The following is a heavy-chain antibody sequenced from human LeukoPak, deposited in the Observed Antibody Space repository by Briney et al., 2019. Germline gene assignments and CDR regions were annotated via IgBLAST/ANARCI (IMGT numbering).Heavy chain of an antibody. D-gene: IGHD2-15*01. V-gene: IGHV3-30*18. CDR1: GFTFSSYG. J-gene: IGHJ6*03. Sequence: GGSLRLSCAASGFTFSSYGMHWVRQAPGKGLEWVAVISYDGSNKYYADSVKGRFTISRDNSKNTLYLQMNSLRAEDTAVYYCAKDGGFRTARYYYMDVWGKGTTVTVSS. CDR3: AKDGGFRTARYYYMDV. CDR2: ISYDGSNK.